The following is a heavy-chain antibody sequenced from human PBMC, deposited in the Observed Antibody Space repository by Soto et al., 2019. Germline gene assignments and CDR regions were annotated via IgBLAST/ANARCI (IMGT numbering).Heavy chain of an antibody. CDR2: IKQDGSEK. J-gene: IGHJ6*03. CDR1: GFTFSSYW. Sequence: GGSLRLSCAASGFTFSSYWMSWVRQAPGKGLEWVANIKQDGSEKYYVDSVKGRFTISRDNAKNSLYLQMNSLRAEDTAVYYCARDGKNGDPYYYYYMDVWGKGTTVTVSS. CDR3: ARDGKNGDPYYYYYMDV. V-gene: IGHV3-7*01. D-gene: IGHD7-27*01.